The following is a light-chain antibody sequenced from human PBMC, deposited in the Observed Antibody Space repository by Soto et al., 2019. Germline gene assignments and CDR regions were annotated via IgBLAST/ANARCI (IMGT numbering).Light chain of an antibody. CDR3: SSFTTTNIWV. CDR1: SSDVGSYNY. V-gene: IGLV2-14*01. J-gene: IGLJ3*02. CDR2: EVS. Sequence: QSALTQPASVSGSPGQSITISCTGTSSDVGSYNYVSWYQQHPGKAPKLMIYEVSTRPSGVSSRFSGSKSGNTASLTISGLQAEDEADYYCSSFTTTNIWVFGGGTQLTVL.